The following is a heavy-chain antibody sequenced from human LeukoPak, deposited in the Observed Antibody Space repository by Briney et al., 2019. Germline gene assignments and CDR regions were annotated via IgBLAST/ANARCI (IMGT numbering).Heavy chain of an antibody. J-gene: IGHJ5*02. CDR1: GFTFSSYA. Sequence: GGSLRRSCAASGFTFSSYAMSWVRQAPGKGLEWVSGISGSGGSTYYADSVKGRFTISRDNSKNTLYLQMNSLRAEDTAVYYCAKSYDYIWGSYRFNWFDRWGQGTLVTVSS. D-gene: IGHD3-16*02. CDR2: ISGSGGST. CDR3: AKSYDYIWGSYRFNWFDR. V-gene: IGHV3-23*01.